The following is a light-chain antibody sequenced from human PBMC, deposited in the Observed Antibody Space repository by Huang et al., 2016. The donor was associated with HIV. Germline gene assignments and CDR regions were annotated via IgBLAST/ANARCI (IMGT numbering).Light chain of an antibody. CDR1: QSLLYSDGKTN. J-gene: IGKJ1*01. V-gene: IGKV2D-29*01. CDR3: MQSKQLPPT. Sequence: EIVLTQAPLSLSVTPGQPAPISCKSTQSLLYSDGKTNVCLLLHKAGQPPQPLIEEVSKRFSVGPDRLRGGGSGTEFTLEISRVEADDVGLYYCMQSKQLPPTFGQGTRVDIK. CDR2: EVS.